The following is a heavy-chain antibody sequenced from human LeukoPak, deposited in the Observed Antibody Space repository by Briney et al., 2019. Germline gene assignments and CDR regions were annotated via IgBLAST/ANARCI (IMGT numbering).Heavy chain of an antibody. CDR1: GFTFSSYW. Sequence: PGGSLRLSCAASGFTFSSYWMHWVRHVPGEGLVWVSRINSDGSSTTYADSVKGRFTISRDNAKNTLNLQMNSLRVEDTAVYYCAREGRVTGYDFDYWGQGTLVTVSS. D-gene: IGHD5-12*01. V-gene: IGHV3-74*03. CDR3: AREGRVTGYDFDY. J-gene: IGHJ4*02. CDR2: INSDGSST.